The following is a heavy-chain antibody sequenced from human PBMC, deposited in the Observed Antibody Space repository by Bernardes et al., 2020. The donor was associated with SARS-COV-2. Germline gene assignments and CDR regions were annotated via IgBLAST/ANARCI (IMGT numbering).Heavy chain of an antibody. J-gene: IGHJ6*02. CDR2: INPNSGGT. V-gene: IGHV1-2*02. CDR1: GYTFTGYY. Sequence: ASVKVSCKASGYTFTGYYMHWVRQAPGQGLEWMGWINPNSGGTNYAQKFQGRVTMTRDTSTDTAYMELSSLRSEDTAVYYCATTPPYCSGGSCYYYGMDVWGQGTTVTVS. D-gene: IGHD2-15*01. CDR3: ATTPPYCSGGSCYYYGMDV.